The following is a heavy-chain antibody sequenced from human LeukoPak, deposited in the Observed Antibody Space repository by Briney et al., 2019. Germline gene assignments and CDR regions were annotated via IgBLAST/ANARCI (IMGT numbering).Heavy chain of an antibody. CDR3: ARDPYCSGGSCYPFDY. J-gene: IGHJ4*02. D-gene: IGHD2-15*01. Sequence: QPSETLSLTCTVSGGSISSYYWSWIRQPPGKGLEWIGYIYYSGSTNYNPSLKSRVTISVDTSKNQFSLKLRSVPAADTAVYYCARDPYCSGGSCYPFDYWGQGTLVTVSS. CDR2: IYYSGST. CDR1: GGSISSYY. V-gene: IGHV4-59*12.